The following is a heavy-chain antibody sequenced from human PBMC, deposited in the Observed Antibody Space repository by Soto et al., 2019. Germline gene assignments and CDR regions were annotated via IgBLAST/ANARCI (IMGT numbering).Heavy chain of an antibody. CDR3: ARGAEHQLLSRDYFYGMDV. Sequence: QVQLVESGGGVVQPGRSLRLSCAASGFTLSRYGMHWVRQAPGKGLEWVAVISFEGNTQYNADSVKGRFTISRDNSKDPLSLQIHSLRPEDTAVYYCARGAEHQLLSRDYFYGMDVWGQGTTVSVSS. V-gene: IGHV3-30*05. D-gene: IGHD1-1*01. CDR1: GFTLSRYG. CDR2: ISFEGNTQ. J-gene: IGHJ6*02.